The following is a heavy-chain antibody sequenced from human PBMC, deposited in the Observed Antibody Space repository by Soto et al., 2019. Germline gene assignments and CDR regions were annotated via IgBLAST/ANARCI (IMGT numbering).Heavy chain of an antibody. CDR3: ARGRYGDY. CDR2: ISAHNGNT. D-gene: IGHD1-1*01. CDR1: GYDFTTYG. V-gene: IGHV1-18*01. Sequence: QVHLVQSGAEVKKPGASVKVSCKGSGYDFTTYGITWVRQAPGQVLAWVAWISAHNGNTYDARKLQGRVTVTRDTCTSTAYMELRGVRSDGTAVYYCARGRYGDYWGQGALVTVSS. J-gene: IGHJ4*02.